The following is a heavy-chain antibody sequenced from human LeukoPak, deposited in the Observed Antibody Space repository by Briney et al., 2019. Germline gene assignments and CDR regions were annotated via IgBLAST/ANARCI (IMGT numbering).Heavy chain of an antibody. J-gene: IGHJ3*02. Sequence: SETLSLTCTVSGGSISSYYWSWIRQPPGKGLEWIGYIYYSGSTNYNPSLKSRVTIPVDTSKNQFSLKLSSVTAADTAVYYCASPYCSGGSCYDAFDIWGQGTMVTVSS. D-gene: IGHD2-15*01. V-gene: IGHV4-59*08. CDR1: GGSISSYY. CDR2: IYYSGST. CDR3: ASPYCSGGSCYDAFDI.